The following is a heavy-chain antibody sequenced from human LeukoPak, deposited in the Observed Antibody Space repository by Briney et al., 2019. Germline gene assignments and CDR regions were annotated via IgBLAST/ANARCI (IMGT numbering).Heavy chain of an antibody. CDR2: ISAYNGNT. CDR3: ARDKGILWFGELLENWFDP. J-gene: IGHJ5*02. D-gene: IGHD3-10*01. Sequence: ASVKVSCKASGYTFTSYGISWVRQAPGQGLEWMGWISAYNGNTNYAQKLQGRVTMTTDTSTSTAYMELRSLRSDDTAVYYCARDKGILWFGELLENWFDPWGQGTLVTVSS. CDR1: GYTFTSYG. V-gene: IGHV1-18*01.